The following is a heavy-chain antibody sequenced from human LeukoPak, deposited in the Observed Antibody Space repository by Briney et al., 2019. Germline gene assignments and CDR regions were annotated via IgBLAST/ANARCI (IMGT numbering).Heavy chain of an antibody. CDR1: GGSISSSSYY. J-gene: IGHJ4*02. CDR3: ARRVRWGLFFDY. V-gene: IGHV4-39*07. Sequence: SETLSLTCTVSGGSISSSSYYWGWIRQPPGKGLEWIGSIYYSGSTYYNPSLKSRVTISVDTSKNQFSLKLSSVTAADTAVYYCARRVRWGLFFDYWGQGTLVTVSS. CDR2: IYYSGST. D-gene: IGHD2-21*02.